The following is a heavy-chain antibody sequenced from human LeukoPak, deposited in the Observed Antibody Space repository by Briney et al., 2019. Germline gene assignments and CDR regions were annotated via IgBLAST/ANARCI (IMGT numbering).Heavy chain of an antibody. V-gene: IGHV3-23*01. Sequence: GGSLRLSCAASGFTFSSYAMSWVRQAPGKGLEWVSAISGSGGSTYYADSVKGRFTISRDNSKNTLYLQMNSLRAEDTAAYYCAKSDGYCSSTSCYPFSDYWGQGTLVTVSS. CDR3: AKSDGYCSSTSCYPFSDY. CDR1: GFTFSSYA. J-gene: IGHJ4*02. D-gene: IGHD2-2*03. CDR2: ISGSGGST.